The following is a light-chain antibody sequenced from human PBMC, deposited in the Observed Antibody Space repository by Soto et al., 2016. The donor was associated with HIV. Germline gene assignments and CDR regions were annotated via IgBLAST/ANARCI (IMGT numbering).Light chain of an antibody. CDR2: DDS. V-gene: IGLV3-21*03. J-gene: IGLJ3*02. Sequence: SYELTQPPSVSVAPGKTARITCGGNNIGSESVHWYQRKPGQAPVLVVYDDSDRPSGIPERFSGSNSGNTATLTISRVEVGDEADYYCQVWDSSSDRQVFGGGTKLTVL. CDR1: NIGSES. CDR3: QVWDSSSDRQV.